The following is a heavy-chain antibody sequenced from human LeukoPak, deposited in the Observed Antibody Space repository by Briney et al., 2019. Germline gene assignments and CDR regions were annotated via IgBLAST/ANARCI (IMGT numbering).Heavy chain of an antibody. CDR1: GFTFSSYA. D-gene: IGHD5-18*01. Sequence: GGSLRLSCAASGFTFSSYAMSWVRQAPGKGLEWVSAISGSGGSTYYADSVKGRFAISRDNSKNTLYLQMNSLRAEDTAVYYCAKDFQLWFGYYFDYWGQGTLVTVSS. V-gene: IGHV3-23*01. J-gene: IGHJ4*02. CDR3: AKDFQLWFGYYFDY. CDR2: ISGSGGST.